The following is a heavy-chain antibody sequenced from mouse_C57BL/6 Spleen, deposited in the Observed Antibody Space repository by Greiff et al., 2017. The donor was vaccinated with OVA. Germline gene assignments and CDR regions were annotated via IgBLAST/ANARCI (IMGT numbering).Heavy chain of an antibody. CDR1: GFPLTSYG. D-gene: IGHD2-4*01. J-gene: IGHJ2*01. CDR3: ARNSGYDYYFDY. CDR2: IWSGGST. Sequence: VRLQQSGPALVQPSQSLSITGPVSGFPLTSYGVHWVRQSPGKGLEWLGVIWSGGSTDYNAAFISRLSISKDNSKSQVFFKMNSLQADDTAIYYCARNSGYDYYFDYWGQGTTLTVSS. V-gene: IGHV2-2*01.